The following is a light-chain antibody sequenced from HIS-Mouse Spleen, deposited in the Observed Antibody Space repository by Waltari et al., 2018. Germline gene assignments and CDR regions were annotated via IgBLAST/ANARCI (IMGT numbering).Light chain of an antibody. Sequence: QSALTQPPSVSGSPGQSVPISFTGTSSDVGSYNRVSWYQQPPGTAPKLMIYEVSNRPSGVPDRFSGSKSGNTASLTISGLQAEDEADYYCSSYTSSSTLNVVFGGGTKLTVL. V-gene: IGLV2-18*02. CDR3: SSYTSSSTLNVV. J-gene: IGLJ2*01. CDR2: EVS. CDR1: SSDVGSYNR.